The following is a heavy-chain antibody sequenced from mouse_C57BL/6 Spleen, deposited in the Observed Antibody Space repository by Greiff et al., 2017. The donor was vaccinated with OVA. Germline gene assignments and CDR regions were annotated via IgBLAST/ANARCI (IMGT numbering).Heavy chain of an antibody. CDR3: ARGGYDYDPWFAY. Sequence: QVQLQQPGAELVMPGASVKLSCKASGYTFTSYWMHWVKQRPGQGLEWIGEIDPADSYTTYNQKFKGKSTLTVDKSSSTAYMQLSSLTSEDSAVDYCARGGYDYDPWFAYWGQGTLVTVSA. CDR2: IDPADSYT. D-gene: IGHD2-4*01. CDR1: GYTFTSYW. J-gene: IGHJ3*01. V-gene: IGHV1-69*01.